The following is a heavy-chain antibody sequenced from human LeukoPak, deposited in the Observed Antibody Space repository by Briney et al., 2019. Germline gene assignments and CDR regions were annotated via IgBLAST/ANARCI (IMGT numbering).Heavy chain of an antibody. Sequence: GGSLRLSCAASGFTFSSYWMSWVRQAPGKGLEWVANIKQDGSEKYYVDSVKGRFTISRDNAKNSLYLQMNNLRAEDTAVYYCASSWAVAGWPTLDYWGQGTLVTVSS. CDR2: IKQDGSEK. V-gene: IGHV3-7*01. J-gene: IGHJ4*02. CDR3: ASSWAVAGWPTLDY. CDR1: GFTFSSYW. D-gene: IGHD6-19*01.